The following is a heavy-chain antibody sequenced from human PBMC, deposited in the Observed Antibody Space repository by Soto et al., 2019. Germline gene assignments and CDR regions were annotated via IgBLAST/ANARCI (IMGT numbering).Heavy chain of an antibody. CDR2: IIPIFGTA. V-gene: IGHV1-69*13. CDR3: ARSPPLRFLEWLSPHYYYYGMDV. J-gene: IGHJ6*02. Sequence: ASVKVSCKASGGTFSSYAISWVRQAPGQGLEWMGGIIPIFGTANYAQKFQGRVTITADESTSTAYMELSSLRSEDTAVYYCARSPPLRFLEWLSPHYYYYGMDVWGQGPTVTVSS. CDR1: GGTFSSYA. D-gene: IGHD3-3*01.